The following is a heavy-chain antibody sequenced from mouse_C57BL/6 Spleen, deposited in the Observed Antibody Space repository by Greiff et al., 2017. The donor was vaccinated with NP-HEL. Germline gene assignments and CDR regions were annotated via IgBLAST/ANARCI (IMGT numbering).Heavy chain of an antibody. CDR3: ARGSSQVYFDV. J-gene: IGHJ1*03. CDR1: GYTFPSYW. Sequence: QVQLKQPGAELVKPGASVKLSCKASGYTFPSYWMHWVKQRPGQGLEWIGMIHPTSGSTNYNEKFKSKATLTVDKSSSTAYMQLSSLTSEDSAVYYCARGSSQVYFDVWGTGTTVTVSS. D-gene: IGHD1-1*01. V-gene: IGHV1-64*01. CDR2: IHPTSGST.